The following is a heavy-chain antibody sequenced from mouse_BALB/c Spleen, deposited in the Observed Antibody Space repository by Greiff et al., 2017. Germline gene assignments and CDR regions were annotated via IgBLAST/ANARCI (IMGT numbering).Heavy chain of an antibody. V-gene: IGHV5-17*02. D-gene: IGHD1-1*01. Sequence: EVKVVESGGGLVQPGGSRKLSCAASGFTFSSFGMHWVRQAPEKGLEWVAYISSGSSTIYYADTVKGRFTISRDNPKNTLFLQMTSLRSEDTAMYYCARSGGRRGYAMDYWGQGTSVTVSS. CDR1: GFTFSSFG. CDR2: ISSGSSTI. J-gene: IGHJ4*01. CDR3: ARSGGRRGYAMDY.